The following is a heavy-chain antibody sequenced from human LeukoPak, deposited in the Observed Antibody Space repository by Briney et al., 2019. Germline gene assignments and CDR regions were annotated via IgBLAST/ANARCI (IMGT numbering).Heavy chain of an antibody. CDR1: GYTFTSYD. J-gene: IGHJ6*02. D-gene: IGHD4-11*01. CDR3: AVMTTGLYYYYGMDV. CDR2: MSPNSGNT. Sequence: GASVKVSCKASGYTFTSYDINWVRQATGQGLEWMGWMSPNSGNTGYAQKFQGRVTMTRNTSISTAYMELSSLRSEDTAVYYCAVMTTGLYYYYGMDVWGQGTTVTVSS. V-gene: IGHV1-8*01.